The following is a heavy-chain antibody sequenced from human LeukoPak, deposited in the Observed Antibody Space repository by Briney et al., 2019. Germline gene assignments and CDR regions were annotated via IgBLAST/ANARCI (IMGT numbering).Heavy chain of an antibody. CDR3: ARGTTVTSFDY. V-gene: IGHV4-30-2*01. CDR1: GGSIGSGGYS. CDR2: IYHSGST. Sequence: SQTLSLTCAVSGGSIGSGGYSWSWIRQPPGKGLEWIGYIYHSGSTYYNPSLKSRVTISVDRSKNQFSLKLSSVTAADTAVYYCARGTTVTSFDYWGQGTLVTVSS. D-gene: IGHD4-17*01. J-gene: IGHJ4*02.